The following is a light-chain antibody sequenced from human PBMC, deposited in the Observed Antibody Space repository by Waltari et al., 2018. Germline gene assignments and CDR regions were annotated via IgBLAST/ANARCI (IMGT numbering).Light chain of an antibody. CDR2: DAS. V-gene: IGKV3-11*01. Sequence: DIVLTQSPATLSLSPGDRATLSCRASQSVSSYLAWYQQKPGQAPRLLIYDASNRATGIPARFSGSGSGTDFTLTISSLEPEDFAVYYCQQRSNWPIFTFGPGTKVDIK. J-gene: IGKJ3*01. CDR3: QQRSNWPIFT. CDR1: QSVSSY.